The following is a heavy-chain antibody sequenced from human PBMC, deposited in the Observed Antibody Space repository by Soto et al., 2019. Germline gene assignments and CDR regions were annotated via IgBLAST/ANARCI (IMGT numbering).Heavy chain of an antibody. D-gene: IGHD3-22*01. Sequence: ASVKVSCKASGYTFTRYYMHWVRQAPGQGLEWMGIINPSGGSTSYAQKFQGRVTMTRDTSTSTVYMQLSSLRAEDTAVYYCAKALPGIVEVLWGQGTLVTVSS. CDR1: GYTFTRYY. CDR3: AKALPGIVEVL. J-gene: IGHJ4*02. V-gene: IGHV1-46*01. CDR2: INPSGGST.